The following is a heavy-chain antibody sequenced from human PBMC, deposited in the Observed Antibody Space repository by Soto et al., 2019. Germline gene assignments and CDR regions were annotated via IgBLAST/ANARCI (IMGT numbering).Heavy chain of an antibody. D-gene: IGHD3-9*01. CDR2: INRNGGSL. CDR1: GFTFSNYG. Sequence: GGSLRLSCAASGFTFSNYGMNWVRQAPGKGLEWVSGINRNGGSLGYADSVRGRFTISTDNVKNSLYLQMNSLRAEDTALYYCARLGGTGYYAGSVYWGQGTQVTVSS. CDR3: ARLGGTGYYAGSVY. J-gene: IGHJ4*02. V-gene: IGHV3-20*04.